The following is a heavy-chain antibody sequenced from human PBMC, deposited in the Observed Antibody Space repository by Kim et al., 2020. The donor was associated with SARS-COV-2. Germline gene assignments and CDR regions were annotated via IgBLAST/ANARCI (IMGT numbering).Heavy chain of an antibody. CDR2: IHYTGST. CDR1: GGSITNYY. D-gene: IGHD6-19*01. V-gene: IGHV4-59*13. CDR3: ARESYSSGCFDT. Sequence: SETLSLTCTVSGGSITNYYGNWIRQPPGKGLEWIGQIHYTGSTNYNPSLKSRVTISVDTSKNQFSLKLSSVTAADTAVYYCARESYSSGCFDTLGQGTL. J-gene: IGHJ5*02.